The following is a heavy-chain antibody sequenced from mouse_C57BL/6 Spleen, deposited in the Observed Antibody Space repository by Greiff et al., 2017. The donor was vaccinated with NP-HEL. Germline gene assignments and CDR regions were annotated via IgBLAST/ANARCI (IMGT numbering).Heavy chain of an antibody. CDR1: GYTFTSYW. Sequence: QVQLQQPGAELVMPGASVKLSCKASGYTFTSYWMHWVKQRPGQGLEWIGEIDPSDSYTNYNQKFKGKSTLTVDKSSSTAYMQLSSLTSEDSAVYYCARREDGEGFAYWGQGTLVTVSA. J-gene: IGHJ3*01. V-gene: IGHV1-69*01. CDR2: IDPSDSYT. CDR3: ARREDGEGFAY. D-gene: IGHD2-3*01.